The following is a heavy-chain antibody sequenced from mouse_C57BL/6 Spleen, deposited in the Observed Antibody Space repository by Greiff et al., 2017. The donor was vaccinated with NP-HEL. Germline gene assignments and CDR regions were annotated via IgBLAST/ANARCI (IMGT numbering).Heavy chain of an antibody. CDR3: ASSFITTVVAMGDY. V-gene: IGHV1-42*01. CDR1: GYSFTGYY. D-gene: IGHD1-1*01. Sequence: EVQRVESGPELVKPGASVKISCKASGYSFTGYYMNWVKQSPEKSLEWIGEINPSTGGTTYNQKFKAKATLTVDKSSSTAYMQLKSLTSEDSAVYYCASSFITTVVAMGDYWGQGTSVTVSS. J-gene: IGHJ4*01. CDR2: INPSTGGT.